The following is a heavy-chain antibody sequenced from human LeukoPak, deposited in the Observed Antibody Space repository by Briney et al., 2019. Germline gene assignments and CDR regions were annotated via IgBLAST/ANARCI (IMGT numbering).Heavy chain of an antibody. CDR3: ARRRVVVADRPNSFYYYIDV. J-gene: IGHJ6*03. V-gene: IGHV4-59*02. D-gene: IGHD2-15*01. CDR1: GDSVTSFY. Sequence: SETLSLTCSVSGDSVTSFYWSWIRQTPGKGLEWIGYVYSRGSTTYNPSLRSRTTISVDTPQNQFSLYLSSVTAADTAVYYCARRRVVVADRPNSFYYYIDVWGKGTTVTVSS. CDR2: VYSRGST.